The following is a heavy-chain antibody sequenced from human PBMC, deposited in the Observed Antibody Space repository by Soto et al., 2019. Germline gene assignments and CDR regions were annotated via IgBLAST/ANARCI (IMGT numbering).Heavy chain of an antibody. J-gene: IGHJ6*02. V-gene: IGHV3-30-3*01. CDR1: GFTFSIYA. CDR3: ATLRVRGVMGRVRGDYGMDV. D-gene: IGHD3-10*01. Sequence: GGSLRLACAASGFTFSIYAMHWVRHAPGKGLEWVAVISYDGSNKYYADSVKGRFTISRDNSKNTLYLQMNSLRAEDTAVYYCATLRVRGVMGRVRGDYGMDVWGQGTTVTVSS. CDR2: ISYDGSNK.